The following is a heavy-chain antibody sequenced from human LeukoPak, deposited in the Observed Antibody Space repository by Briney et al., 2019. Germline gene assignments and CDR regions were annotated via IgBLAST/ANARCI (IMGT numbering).Heavy chain of an antibody. D-gene: IGHD1-26*01. Sequence: SETLSLTCAVYGGSFSGYYWSWIRQPPGKGLEWIGEINHSGSTNYNPSLKSRVTISVDTSKNQFSLKLNSVTAADTAVYYCARGHRGSSKLDYWGQGTLVTVSS. J-gene: IGHJ4*02. CDR3: ARGHRGSSKLDY. CDR2: INHSGST. V-gene: IGHV4-34*01. CDR1: GGSFSGYY.